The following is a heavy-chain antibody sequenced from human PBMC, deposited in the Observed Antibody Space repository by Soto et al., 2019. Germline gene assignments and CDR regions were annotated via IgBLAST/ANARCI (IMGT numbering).Heavy chain of an antibody. J-gene: IGHJ4*02. CDR2: INNDGSGT. CDR3: ATVFDY. Sequence: EVQLVESGGGLVRPGGSLRLSCAVSGFTFTNYWMPWVRQVSGKGLVWVSRINNDGSGTSHADSVKGRFTISRDNAKNTMYLQMDSLGVEDTAVYFCATVFDYWGQGTLVTVSS. V-gene: IGHV3-74*01. CDR1: GFTFTNYW.